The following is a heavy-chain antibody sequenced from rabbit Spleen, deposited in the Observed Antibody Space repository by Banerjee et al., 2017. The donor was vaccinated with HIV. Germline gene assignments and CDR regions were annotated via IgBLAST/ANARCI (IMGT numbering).Heavy chain of an antibody. CDR2: IDTNDGDT. V-gene: IGHV1S40*01. D-gene: IGHD1-1*01. J-gene: IGHJ2*01. CDR1: GFSFSSNW. CDR3: VRNYVNAFDP. Sequence: QSLEESGGDLVKPGASLTLTCTASGFSFSSNWICWVRQAPGKGLEWIACIDTNDGDTDYANWPKGRFTISKTSSTTVTLQMTSLTAADTATYFCVRNYVNAFDPWGPGTLVTVS.